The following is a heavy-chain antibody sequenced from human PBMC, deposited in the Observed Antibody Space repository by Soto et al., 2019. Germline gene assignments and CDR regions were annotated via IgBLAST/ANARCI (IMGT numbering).Heavy chain of an antibody. CDR2: INPSGGST. V-gene: IGHV1-46*01. J-gene: IGHJ6*02. D-gene: IGHD3-3*01. CDR1: GYTFTSYY. Sequence: QVQLVQSGAEVKKPGASVKVSCKASGYTFTSYYMHWVRHAPRQGLEWMGIINPSGGSTSYAQKFQGRVTMTRDTSKSTVYMELSSLRSEDTAVYYCARDQGGPISLYGMDVWGQGTTVTVSS. CDR3: ARDQGGPISLYGMDV.